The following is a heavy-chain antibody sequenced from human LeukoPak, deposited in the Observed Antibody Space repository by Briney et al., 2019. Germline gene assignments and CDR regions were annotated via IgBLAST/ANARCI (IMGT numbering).Heavy chain of an antibody. D-gene: IGHD3-16*01. J-gene: IGHJ3*02. CDR2: IYSGGST. V-gene: IGHV3-53*04. CDR3: ARDPGGGYAFDI. CDR1: AFTLNNYA. Sequence: GGSLRLSCTASAFTLNNYAMNWVRQAPGKGLEWVSVIYSGGSTYYADSVKGRFTISRHNSKNTLYLQMNSLRAEDTAVYYCARDPGGGYAFDIWGQGTMVTVSS.